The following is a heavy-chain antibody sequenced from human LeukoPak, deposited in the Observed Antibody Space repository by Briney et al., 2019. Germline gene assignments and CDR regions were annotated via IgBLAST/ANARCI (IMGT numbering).Heavy chain of an antibody. D-gene: IGHD3-22*01. V-gene: IGHV3-53*01. CDR3: ARIVVVINYFDY. J-gene: IGHJ4*02. Sequence: GGSLRLSCAASGLTVSNNYMSWVRQAPGKGLEWVSVIYRGGSTYYGDSVKGRFTISRDNSKNTLYLQMNSLRAEDTAVYYCARIVVVINYFDYWGQGTLVTVSS. CDR2: IYRGGST. CDR1: GLTVSNNY.